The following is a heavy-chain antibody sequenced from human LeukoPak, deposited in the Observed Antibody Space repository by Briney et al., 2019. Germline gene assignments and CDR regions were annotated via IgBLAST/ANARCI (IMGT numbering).Heavy chain of an antibody. CDR1: GYSFTSYW. Sequence: GESLKISCKGSGYSFTSYWIGWVRQMPGKGLEWMGIIYPGDSDTSYSPSFQGQVTISADKSISTAYLQWSSLKASDTAMYYCARRRSMGAAARTSFDYWGQGTLVTVSS. CDR2: IYPGDSDT. D-gene: IGHD6-13*01. CDR3: ARRRSMGAAARTSFDY. J-gene: IGHJ4*02. V-gene: IGHV5-51*01.